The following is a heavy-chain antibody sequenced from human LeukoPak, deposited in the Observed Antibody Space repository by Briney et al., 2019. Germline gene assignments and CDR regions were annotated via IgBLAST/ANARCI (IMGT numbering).Heavy chain of an antibody. D-gene: IGHD6-6*01. CDR1: GFTFSSYA. CDR2: ISGSGGST. CDR3: AKATDSSSDAFDI. Sequence: GGSLRLSCAASGFTFSSYAMSWVRQAPGKGLERVSAISGSGGSTYYADSVKGRFTISRDNSKNTLYLQMNSLRAEDTAVYYCAKATDSSSDAFDIWGQGTMVTVSS. V-gene: IGHV3-23*01. J-gene: IGHJ3*02.